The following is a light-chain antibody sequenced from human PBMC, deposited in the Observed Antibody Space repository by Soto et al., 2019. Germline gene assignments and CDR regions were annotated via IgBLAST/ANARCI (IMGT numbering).Light chain of an antibody. Sequence: QSVLTHPPSAAGSPGQSVTISRTGASSDVGGYNYVSWYQQHPGKAPKLMIYDVSKRPSGVPDRFSGSKSGNTASLTVSGLQAEDEADYYCSSYAGTHIVFGTGT. V-gene: IGLV2-8*01. CDR3: SSYAGTHIV. J-gene: IGLJ1*01. CDR1: SSDVGGYNY. CDR2: DVS.